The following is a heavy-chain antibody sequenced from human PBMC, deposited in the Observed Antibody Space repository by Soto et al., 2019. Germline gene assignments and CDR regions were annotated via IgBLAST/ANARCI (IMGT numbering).Heavy chain of an antibody. V-gene: IGHV3-30*19. D-gene: IGHD1-26*01. CDR2: ISYDGSNK. J-gene: IGHJ3*02. CDR1: GFTFSSYG. CDR3: ARDSGSYAFDI. Sequence: GGSLRLSCAASGFTFSSYGMHWVRQAPGKGLEWVAVISYDGSNKYYADSVKGRFTISRDNSKNTLYLQMNSLRAEDTAVYYCARDSGSYAFDIWGQGTMVTVSS.